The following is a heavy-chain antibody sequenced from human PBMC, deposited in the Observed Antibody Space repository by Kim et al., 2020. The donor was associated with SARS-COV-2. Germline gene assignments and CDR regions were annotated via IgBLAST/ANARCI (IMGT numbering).Heavy chain of an antibody. CDR1: GFTFGDFW. V-gene: IGHV3-7*01. J-gene: IGHJ1*01. CDR3: ARAGHDSSYRLMNH. CDR2: MNRDGSEK. Sequence: GGSLRLSCATSGFTFGDFWMNWVRQAPGKGPEWVANMNRDGSEKYYVDSVKGRFTIFRDNARNSLHLQMVSLRAEDTALYFCARAGHDSSYRLMNHWGQG. D-gene: IGHD3-16*01.